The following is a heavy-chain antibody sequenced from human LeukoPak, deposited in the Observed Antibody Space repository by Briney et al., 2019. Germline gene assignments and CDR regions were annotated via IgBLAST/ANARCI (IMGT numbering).Heavy chain of an antibody. CDR2: ISAYNGNT. V-gene: IGHV1-18*01. D-gene: IGHD3-22*01. CDR3: ARGEYYYDSSGTPLKGWFDP. J-gene: IGHJ5*02. CDR1: GYTSTSYG. Sequence: ASVKVSCKASGYTSTSYGISWVRQAPGQGLEWMGWISAYNGNTNYAQKLQGRVTMTTDTSTSTAYMELRSLRSDDTTVYYCARGEYYYDSSGTPLKGWFDPWGQGTLVTVSS.